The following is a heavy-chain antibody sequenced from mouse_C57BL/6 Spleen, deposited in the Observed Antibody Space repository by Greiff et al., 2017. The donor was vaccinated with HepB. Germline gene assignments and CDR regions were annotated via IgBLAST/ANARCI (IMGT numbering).Heavy chain of an antibody. J-gene: IGHJ3*01. V-gene: IGHV1-82*01. D-gene: IGHD4-1*01. Sequence: QVQLQQSGPELVKPGASVKISCKASGYAFSSSWMNWVKQRPGKGLEWIGRIYPGDGDTNYNGKFKGKATLTADKSSSTAYMQLSSLTSEDSAVYFCASHGGTGGFAYWGQGTLVTVSA. CDR3: ASHGGTGGFAY. CDR1: GYAFSSSW. CDR2: IYPGDGDT.